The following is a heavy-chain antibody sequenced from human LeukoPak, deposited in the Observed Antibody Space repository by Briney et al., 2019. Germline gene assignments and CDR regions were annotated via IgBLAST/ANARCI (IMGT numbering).Heavy chain of an antibody. J-gene: IGHJ1*01. V-gene: IGHV3-7*01. CDR1: GFTFSSYW. Sequence: GGSLRLSCAASGFTFSSYWMSWVRQAPGKGLEWVANIKQDGSEKYYVDSVEGRFTISRDNAKSSLYLQMSSLRAEDAAVFYCASTLCRGGSCYSYFQHWGQGTLVTVSS. CDR3: ASTLCRGGSCYSYFQH. CDR2: IKQDGSEK. D-gene: IGHD2-15*01.